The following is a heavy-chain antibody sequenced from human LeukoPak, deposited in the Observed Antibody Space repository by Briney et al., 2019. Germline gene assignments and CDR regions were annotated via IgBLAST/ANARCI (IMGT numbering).Heavy chain of an antibody. D-gene: IGHD3-3*01. CDR2: ISSSSTI. CDR1: GFTFSSYS. J-gene: IGHJ4*02. V-gene: IGHV3-48*04. CDR3: ARDIYSDYDFWSGPTAPGTFDY. Sequence: GGSLRLSCAASGFTFSSYSMNWVRQAPGKGLEWVSYISSSSTIYYADSVKGRFTISRDNAMNSLYLQMNSLRAEDTAVYYCARDIYSDYDFWSGPTAPGTFDYWGPGTLVTVSS.